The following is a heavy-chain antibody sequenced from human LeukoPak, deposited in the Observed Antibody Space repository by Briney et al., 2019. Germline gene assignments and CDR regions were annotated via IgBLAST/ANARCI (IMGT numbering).Heavy chain of an antibody. V-gene: IGHV4-59*01. CDR1: GGSIRSDY. CDR3: ARGSRSGWYNFDY. CDR2: IYYSGST. D-gene: IGHD6-19*01. Sequence: PSETLSLTCTVSGGSIRSDYWSWIRQPPGKGLEWIGYIYYSGSTNYNPSLESRVTISVDTSKNQFSLKLSSVTAADTAVYYCARGSRSGWYNFDYWGQGTLVTVSS. J-gene: IGHJ4*02.